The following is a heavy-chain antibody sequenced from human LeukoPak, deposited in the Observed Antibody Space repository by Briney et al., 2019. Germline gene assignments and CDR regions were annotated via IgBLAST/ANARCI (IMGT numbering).Heavy chain of an antibody. J-gene: IGHJ5*02. CDR2: IYYSGST. CDR3: AREGYCSGGSCYLYNWFDP. CDR1: GGSISSYY. V-gene: IGHV4-59*01. D-gene: IGHD2-15*01. Sequence: KPSETLSLTCTVSGGSISSYYWSWIRQPPGKGLEWIGYIYYSGSTTYNPCLKSRVTISVATSKNNFSLTLSSVTGADTAVYYCAREGYCSGGSCYLYNWFDPWGQGTLVTVSS.